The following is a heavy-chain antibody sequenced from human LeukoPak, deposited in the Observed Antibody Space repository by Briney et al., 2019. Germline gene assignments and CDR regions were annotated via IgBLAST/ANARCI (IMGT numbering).Heavy chain of an antibody. CDR3: ARGGRAAAGYKTDY. J-gene: IGHJ4*02. CDR1: GGSFSGYY. Sequence: SETLSLTCAVYGGSFSGYYWSWIRQPPGKGLEWIGEINHSGSTNYNPSLKSRVTISVDTSKNQFSLKLSSVTAADTAVYYCARGGRAAAGYKTDYWGQGTLVTVSS. D-gene: IGHD6-13*01. CDR2: INHSGST. V-gene: IGHV4-34*01.